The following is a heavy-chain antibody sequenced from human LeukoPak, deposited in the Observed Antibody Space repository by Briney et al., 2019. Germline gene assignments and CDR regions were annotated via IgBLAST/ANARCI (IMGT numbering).Heavy chain of an antibody. V-gene: IGHV3-30-3*01. D-gene: IGHD1-7*01. CDR3: ARDYWWNYDY. Sequence: GRSLRLSCAASGFAFNTYTIHWVRQAPGKGLEWVAVISKDGSDKYYPGSVRGRFTISRDNSKDTIYLQMDSLRAEDTAIYYCARDYWWNYDYWGQGTLVTVSS. CDR1: GFAFNTYT. J-gene: IGHJ4*02. CDR2: ISKDGSDK.